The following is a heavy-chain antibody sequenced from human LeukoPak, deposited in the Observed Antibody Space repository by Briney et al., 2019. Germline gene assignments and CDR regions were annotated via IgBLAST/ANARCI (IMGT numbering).Heavy chain of an antibody. V-gene: IGHV4-38-2*02. Sequence: PSETLSLTCTVYGGSFSGYYWSWIRQPPGKGLEWIGSIYHSGSTYYNPSLKSRVTISVDTSKNQFSLKLSSVTAADTAVYYCARLGKDDYSNYVGYWGQGTLVTVSS. CDR2: IYHSGST. D-gene: IGHD4-11*01. J-gene: IGHJ4*02. CDR1: GGSFSGYY. CDR3: ARLGKDDYSNYVGY.